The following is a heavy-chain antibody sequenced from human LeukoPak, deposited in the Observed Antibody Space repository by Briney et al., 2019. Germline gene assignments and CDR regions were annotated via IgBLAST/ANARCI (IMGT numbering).Heavy chain of an antibody. CDR3: VRKNRDFNAAFDI. D-gene: IGHD2-21*02. J-gene: IGHJ3*02. CDR1: GFTVSNNY. CDR2: TYSDSST. V-gene: IGHV3-53*01. Sequence: GGSLRLSCAASGFTVSNNYMSWDRQAPGKGLEWVSITYSDSSTNYADSVKGRLTISRDTSQNTLSLQMNSLRAEDTAVYYCVRKNRDFNAAFDIWGQGTVVTVSS.